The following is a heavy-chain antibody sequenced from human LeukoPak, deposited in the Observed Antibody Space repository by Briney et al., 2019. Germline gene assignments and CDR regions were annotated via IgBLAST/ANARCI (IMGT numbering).Heavy chain of an antibody. CDR3: VKDVHGMEV. CDR2: ISSDGGST. V-gene: IGHV3-64D*06. D-gene: IGHD3-10*02. J-gene: IGHJ6*02. CDR1: GFTFSNYD. Sequence: PGGSLRLSCSASGFTFSNYDMHWVRQAPGKGLEYVLVISSDGGSTYYADSVKGRFTISRDNSKNTLYLQMSSLRSEDTAVYYCVKDVHGMEVGGQGTTVTVSS.